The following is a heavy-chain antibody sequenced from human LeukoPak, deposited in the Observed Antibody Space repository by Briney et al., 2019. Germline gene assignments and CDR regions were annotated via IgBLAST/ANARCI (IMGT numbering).Heavy chain of an antibody. CDR1: GFNFINSA. CDR3: ARGGVWQQLAVDY. V-gene: IGHV3-64*01. J-gene: IGHJ4*02. Sequence: GGSLRLSCAASGFNFINSAMHWVRQAPGKGLEYVSGIARNGGSTYYTNSVKGRFTISRDDSKDTLYLQMGSLRPEDMAVYYCARGGVWQQLAVDYWGQGTLVTVSS. D-gene: IGHD6-13*01. CDR2: IARNGGST.